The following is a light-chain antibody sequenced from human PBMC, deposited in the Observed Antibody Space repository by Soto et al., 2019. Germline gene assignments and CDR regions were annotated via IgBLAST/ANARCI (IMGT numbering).Light chain of an antibody. J-gene: IGKJ2*01. CDR3: LQDYSYPYT. CDR2: AAS. CDR1: QDIEND. Sequence: AIQMTQSPSSLSASVGDRVTITCRASQDIENDLGWYQQKPGRAPKLLMYAASTLHTEVPLRFSGSGSGSDFTLTISSLQPEDFATYYCLQDYSYPYTFGQGTKLEIK. V-gene: IGKV1-6*01.